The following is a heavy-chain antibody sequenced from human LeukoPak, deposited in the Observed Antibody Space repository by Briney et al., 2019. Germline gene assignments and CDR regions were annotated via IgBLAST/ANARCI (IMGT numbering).Heavy chain of an antibody. CDR3: ARVNSGTYSSIYYFYYMDA. J-gene: IGHJ6*03. CDR1: NYSISNAYY. D-gene: IGHD1-26*01. CDR2: INHRGNI. Sequence: SETLSLTCAVSNYSISNAYYWGWIRQPPGRVLEWIGSINHRGNIYYNPSLKSRVAISVDTSKNQFSLKLSSVTAADTAVYYCARVNSGTYSSIYYFYYMDAWGEGTTVTISS. V-gene: IGHV4-38-2*01.